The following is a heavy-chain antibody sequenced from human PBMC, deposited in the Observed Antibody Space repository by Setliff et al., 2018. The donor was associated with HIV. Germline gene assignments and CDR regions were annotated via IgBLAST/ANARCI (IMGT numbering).Heavy chain of an antibody. V-gene: IGHV4-59*08. CDR3: ARHSPNVGVRGDAFDI. CDR2: IHYSGAT. D-gene: IGHD2-8*01. Sequence: SETLSLTCTVSGGSISSHYWIWIRQPPGKGLEWIGHIHYSGATNYNPSLKSRVTISLDTSRTQFSLRLSSVTAADTAVYYCARHSPNVGVRGDAFDIWGQGTVVTVSS. J-gene: IGHJ3*02. CDR1: GGSISSHY.